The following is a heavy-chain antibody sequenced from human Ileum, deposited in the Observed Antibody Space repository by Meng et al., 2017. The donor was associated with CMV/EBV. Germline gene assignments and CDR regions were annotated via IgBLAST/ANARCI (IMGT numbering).Heavy chain of an antibody. D-gene: IGHD7-27*01. Sequence: QVHLLQSGAEVKKPXASXKISCKTSGYTFTDHNIGWVRQAPGQGLEWVGWISLGNGQTVYGHKFQGRVTVTTDTSTSTAYMELRSLRSDDTAMYYCARDVWGFDYWGQGTLVTVSS. CDR1: GYTFTDHN. J-gene: IGHJ4*02. V-gene: IGHV1-18*04. CDR3: ARDVWGFDY. CDR2: ISLGNGQT.